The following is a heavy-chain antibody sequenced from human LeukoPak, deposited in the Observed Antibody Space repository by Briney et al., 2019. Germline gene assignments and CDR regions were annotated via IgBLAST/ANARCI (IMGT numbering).Heavy chain of an antibody. V-gene: IGHV4-39*01. CDR3: ARHVEFYDSSGYYCFFDY. D-gene: IGHD3-22*01. Sequence: SETLSLTCTVSGGSISSSSYYWGWIRQPPGKGLEWIGSIYYSGSTYYNPSLKSRVTISVDTSKNQFSLKLSSVTAADTAVHYCARHVEFYDSSGYYCFFDYWGQGTLVTVSS. CDR2: IYYSGST. J-gene: IGHJ4*02. CDR1: GGSISSSSYY.